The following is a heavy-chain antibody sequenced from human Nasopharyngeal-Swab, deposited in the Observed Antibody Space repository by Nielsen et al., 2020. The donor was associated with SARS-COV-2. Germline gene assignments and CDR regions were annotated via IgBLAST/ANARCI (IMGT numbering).Heavy chain of an antibody. CDR1: GFTFSSYW. J-gene: IGHJ3*02. CDR3: ARDKGGWLPYSDAFDI. Sequence: GESLKISCAASGFTFSSYWMHWVRQAPGKGLVWVSRINSDGSSTSYADSVKGRFTISIDTAKNTLYLQMNSLRAEDTAVYYCARDKGGWLPYSDAFDIWGQGTMVTVSS. V-gene: IGHV3-74*01. D-gene: IGHD6-19*01. CDR2: INSDGSST.